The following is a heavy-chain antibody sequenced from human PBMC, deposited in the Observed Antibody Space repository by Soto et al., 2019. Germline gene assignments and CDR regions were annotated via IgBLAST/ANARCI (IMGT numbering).Heavy chain of an antibody. CDR2: INPNNGVT. CDR3: AKDSYYDILTGYSRTGFDF. J-gene: IGHJ3*01. CDR1: GYTFTGYY. Sequence: ASVKVSCKASGYTFTGYYIHWVRQAPGQGLEWMGWINPNNGVTNYAQKFQGRVTMTRDTSITTAYLDLSRLRSDDTAVYYCAKDSYYDILTGYSRTGFDFWGQGTKVTVSS. V-gene: IGHV1-2*02. D-gene: IGHD3-9*01.